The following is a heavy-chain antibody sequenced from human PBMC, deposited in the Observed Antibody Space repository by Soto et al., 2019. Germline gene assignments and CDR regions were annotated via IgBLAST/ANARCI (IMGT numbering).Heavy chain of an antibody. Sequence: EVQLLESGGGLVQPGGSLRLSCAASGFTFSSYGMSWVRQAPGKGLEWVSAISGRGYSTYYADSVKGRFTISRDNSKNTLYLQMNSLRAEDTAVYYCAKSLSVGATTPFDYWGQGTLVTVSS. CDR2: ISGRGYST. D-gene: IGHD1-26*01. J-gene: IGHJ4*02. CDR1: GFTFSSYG. V-gene: IGHV3-23*01. CDR3: AKSLSVGATTPFDY.